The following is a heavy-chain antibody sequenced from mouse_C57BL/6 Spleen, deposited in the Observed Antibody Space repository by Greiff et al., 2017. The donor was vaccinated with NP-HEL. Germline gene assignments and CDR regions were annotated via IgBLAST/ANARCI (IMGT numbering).Heavy chain of an antibody. V-gene: IGHV1-15*01. Sequence: QVHVKQSGAELVRPGASVTLSCKASGYTFTDYEMHWVKQTPVHGLEWIGAIDPETGGTAYNQKFKGKAILTADKSSSTAYMELRSLTSEDSAVYYCTRRRLLPSFAYWGQGTLVTVSA. CDR2: IDPETGGT. J-gene: IGHJ3*01. CDR3: TRRRLLPSFAY. CDR1: GYTFTDYE. D-gene: IGHD2-3*01.